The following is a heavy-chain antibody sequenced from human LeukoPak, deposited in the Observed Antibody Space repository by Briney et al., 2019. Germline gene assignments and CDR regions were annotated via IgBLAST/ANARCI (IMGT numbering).Heavy chain of an antibody. J-gene: IGHJ4*02. CDR1: GFTFSSYG. CDR2: ISYDGSNK. Sequence: GGSLRLSCAASGFTFSSYGMHWVRQAPGKGLEWVAVISYDGSNKYYADSVKGRFTISRDNSKNTLYLQMNSPRAVDTAVYYCAKEGDTARLFDYWGQGTLVTVSS. D-gene: IGHD5-18*01. V-gene: IGHV3-30*18. CDR3: AKEGDTARLFDY.